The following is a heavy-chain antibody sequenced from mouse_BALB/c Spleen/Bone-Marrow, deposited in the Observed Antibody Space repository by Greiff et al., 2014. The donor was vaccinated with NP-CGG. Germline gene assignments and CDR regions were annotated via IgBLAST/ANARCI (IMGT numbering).Heavy chain of an antibody. J-gene: IGHJ1*01. D-gene: IGHD1-1*01. Sequence: QVQLQQSGAELVKPGASVKLSCEASGYTFTIYWMHWVKQRPGQGLEWIGEIDPSDSDANYNQKFKGKATLTVDKSSTTAYMQLSSLTSEDSAVYYCARRNYYGSHYWYFDVWGAGTTVTVSS. CDR2: IDPSDSDA. V-gene: IGHV1-69*02. CDR3: ARRNYYGSHYWYFDV. CDR1: GYTFTIYW.